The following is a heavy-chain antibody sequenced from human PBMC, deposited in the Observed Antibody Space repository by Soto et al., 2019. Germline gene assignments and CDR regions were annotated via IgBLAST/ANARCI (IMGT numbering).Heavy chain of an antibody. Sequence: GGSLGLGCAYSGFTFSSYGMHWVRQAPGKGLEWVAVISYDGSNKYCADSVKGRFTISRDNSKNTLYLQMNSLRAEDTAVYYCAKAMVVVTAISGGGGFDKWGQGTLVTVSS. J-gene: IGHJ3*02. D-gene: IGHD2-21*02. V-gene: IGHV3-30*18. CDR1: GFTFSSYG. CDR2: ISYDGSNK. CDR3: AKAMVVVTAISGGGGFDK.